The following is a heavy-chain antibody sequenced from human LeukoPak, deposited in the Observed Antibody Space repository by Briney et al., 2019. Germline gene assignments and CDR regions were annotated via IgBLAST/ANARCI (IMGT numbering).Heavy chain of an antibody. CDR2: IYSGGST. CDR3: ARDVEAFDL. D-gene: IGHD2-15*01. Sequence: GGSLRLSCAASGFTFSSYSMSWVRQAPGKGLEWVSVIYSGGSTYYADSVKGRFTISRDNSKNTLYLQMNSLRAEDTAVYYCARDVEAFDLWGRGTLVTVSS. J-gene: IGHJ2*01. V-gene: IGHV3-66*01. CDR1: GFTFSSYS.